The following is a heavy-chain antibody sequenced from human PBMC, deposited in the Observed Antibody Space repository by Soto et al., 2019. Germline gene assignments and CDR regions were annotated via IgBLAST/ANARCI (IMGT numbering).Heavy chain of an antibody. Sequence: SCKNYGYSFNTYWFSCVLQMPLKGLEWMGSIHPGDYDTRYSPSLQGQVTISADKSISKAYLQWSSLKASDTDMYYCERNGAVAGTGGDDFDIWGPGIMVPVSS. CDR3: ERNGAVAGTGGDDFDI. CDR2: IHPGDYDT. V-gene: IGHV5-51*01. CDR1: GYSFNTYW. J-gene: IGHJ3*02. D-gene: IGHD6-19*01.